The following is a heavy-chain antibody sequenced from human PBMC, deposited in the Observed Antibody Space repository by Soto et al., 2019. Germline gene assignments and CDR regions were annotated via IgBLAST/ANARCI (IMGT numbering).Heavy chain of an antibody. CDR3: ARHGRMATITDWFDP. D-gene: IGHD5-12*01. CDR2: IYPGDSET. V-gene: IGHV5-51*01. CDR1: GYSFTNFW. J-gene: IGHJ5*02. Sequence: GESLKISCKASGYSFTNFWIGWVRQMPGKGLEYMGVIYPGDSETRYSPSFQGQVTISADKSINTAYLHWSSLKASDTAIYYWARHGRMATITDWFDPWGQGTLVTVSS.